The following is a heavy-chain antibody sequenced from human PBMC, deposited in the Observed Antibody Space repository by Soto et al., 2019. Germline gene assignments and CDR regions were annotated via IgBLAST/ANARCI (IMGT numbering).Heavy chain of an antibody. CDR3: ARGGSSSWYGVADY. Sequence: QVQLQQWGAGLLKPSETLSLTCAVYGGSFSGYYWSWIRQPPGKGLEWIGEINHSGSTNYNPSLKSRVTISVDTSKNQFALKLSSVTAADTAVYYCARGGSSSWYGVADYWGQGTLVTVSS. CDR2: INHSGST. D-gene: IGHD6-13*01. CDR1: GGSFSGYY. V-gene: IGHV4-34*01. J-gene: IGHJ4*02.